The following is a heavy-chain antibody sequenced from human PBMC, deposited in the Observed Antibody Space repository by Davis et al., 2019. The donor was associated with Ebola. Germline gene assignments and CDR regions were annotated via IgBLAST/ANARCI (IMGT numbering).Heavy chain of an antibody. V-gene: IGHV4-59*08. CDR1: GGSISSYY. D-gene: IGHD5-18*01. CDR2: IYYSGST. CDR3: TRYSISAFDN. Sequence: SETLSLTCTVSGGSISSYYWSWIRQPPGKGLEWIGYIYYSGSTNYNPSLKSRVTISVDTSKNQFSLNLSSVTAADTAVYYCTRYSISAFDNWGQGTLVTVSS. J-gene: IGHJ4*02.